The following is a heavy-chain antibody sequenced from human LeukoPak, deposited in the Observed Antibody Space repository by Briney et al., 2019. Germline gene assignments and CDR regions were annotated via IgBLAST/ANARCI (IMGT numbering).Heavy chain of an antibody. D-gene: IGHD3-10*01. CDR1: GFTFSSYG. V-gene: IGHV3-30*02. CDR2: IRYDGSNK. Sequence: GGSLRLSCAASGFTFSSYGMHWVRQAPGKVLEWVAFIRYDGSNKYYADSVKGRFTISRDNSKNTLYLQMNSLRAEDTAVYYCAKDWVITMVRGYYFDYWGQGTLVTVSS. CDR3: AKDWVITMVRGYYFDY. J-gene: IGHJ4*02.